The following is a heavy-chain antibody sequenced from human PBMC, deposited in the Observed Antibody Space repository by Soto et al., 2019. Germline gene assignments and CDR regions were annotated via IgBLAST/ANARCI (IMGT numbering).Heavy chain of an antibody. CDR3: AKAPDGSGREYSCDY. J-gene: IGHJ4*02. CDR2: INQDGTEK. CDR1: GFTFSRYW. Sequence: EVQLVESGGGVVQPGGSLRLSCATSGFTFSRYWMTWVRQVPGKGLEWVANINQDGTEKYYLASVKGRFTISRDNAKDSLDLQMNALSADDTAVYYCAKAPDGSGREYSCDYWGQGTLVTVSS. D-gene: IGHD3-10*01. V-gene: IGHV3-7*01.